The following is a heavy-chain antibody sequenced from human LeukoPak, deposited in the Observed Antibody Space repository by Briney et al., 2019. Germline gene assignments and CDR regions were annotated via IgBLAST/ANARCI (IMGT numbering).Heavy chain of an antibody. CDR2: INAGNGNT. J-gene: IGHJ4*02. CDR3: ARGRSWGYCSSTSCYLGTYNYGDYCDY. D-gene: IGHD2-2*01. CDR1: GYTFTSYA. Sequence: ASVTVSCKASGYTFTSYAMHWARQAPGQRLEWMGWINAGNGNTKYSQKFQGRVTITRDTSASTAYMELSSLRSEDTAVYYCARGRSWGYCSSTSCYLGTYNYGDYCDYWGQGTLVTVSS. V-gene: IGHV1-3*01.